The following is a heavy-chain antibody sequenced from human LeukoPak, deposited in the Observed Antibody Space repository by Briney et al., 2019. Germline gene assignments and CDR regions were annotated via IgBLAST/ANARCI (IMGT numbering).Heavy chain of an antibody. D-gene: IGHD4-17*01. V-gene: IGHV3-21*01. J-gene: IGHJ4*02. CDR3: ARDPTRYLRYGYFDY. CDR2: INNIATHS. Sequence: GGSLRLSCAGSGFTFTDPAINWVRQAPGKGLEWVSSINNIATHSYYAASVKGRFSISRDDAKNSVYLQMHSLRAEDTAIYYCARDPTRYLRYGYFDYWGQGAQVTVSS. CDR1: GFTFTDPA.